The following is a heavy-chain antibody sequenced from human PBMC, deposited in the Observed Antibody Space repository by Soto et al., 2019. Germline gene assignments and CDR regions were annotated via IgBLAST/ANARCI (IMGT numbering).Heavy chain of an antibody. CDR2: VFWRGAA. CDR3: GRVKKADGDNFDRKRADVLDV. J-gene: IGHJ3*01. Sequence: QVQLRESGPGLVKASETLSLTCSVSGVSTSSTDYYWAWIRQPPGKGLEWIGNVFWRGAAYYSPSLESRVTLSSYTSNNHIPVTVVSVTAADTAVYFCGRVKKADGDNFDRKRADVLDVWSRGAMVNLSS. D-gene: IGHD4-17*01. CDR1: GVSTSSTDYY. V-gene: IGHV4-39*02.